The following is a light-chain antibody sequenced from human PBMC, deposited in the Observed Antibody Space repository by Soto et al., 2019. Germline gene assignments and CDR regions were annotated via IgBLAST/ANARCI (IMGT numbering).Light chain of an antibody. Sequence: QSALTQPASVSGSPGQSITISCTGTSSDVGSYNLVSWYQQHPGKAPKLMIYEVSKRPSGVSNRFSGSKSGNTASLTISGLQAEDEADYYFSSRGVVFGGGTKLTVL. CDR2: EVS. V-gene: IGLV2-23*02. J-gene: IGLJ2*01. CDR3: SSRGVV. CDR1: SSDVGSYNL.